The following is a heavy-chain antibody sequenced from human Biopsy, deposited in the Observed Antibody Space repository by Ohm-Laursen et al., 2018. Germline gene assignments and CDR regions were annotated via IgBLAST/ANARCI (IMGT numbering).Heavy chain of an antibody. CDR3: ALQSVAQMKNFDY. Sequence: GASVKVSCKASGFSFTGYYIHWVRQAPGQGLEWMGWISPKSGGTNHAQKFQGNITMTKNTSISTAYIEMSRLRSDDTAVYYCALQSVAQMKNFDYWGQGTLVTVSS. CDR2: ISPKSGGT. CDR1: GFSFTGYY. J-gene: IGHJ4*02. V-gene: IGHV1-2*02. D-gene: IGHD6-19*01.